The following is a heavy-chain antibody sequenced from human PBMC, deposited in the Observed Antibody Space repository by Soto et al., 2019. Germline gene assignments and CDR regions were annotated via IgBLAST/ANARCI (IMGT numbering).Heavy chain of an antibody. J-gene: IGHJ4*02. CDR1: GFTFSSYA. CDR3: ALAQQQFCIDY. CDR2: ISGSGGST. V-gene: IGHV3-23*01. D-gene: IGHD6-13*01. Sequence: PGGSLRLSCAASGFTFSSYAMSWIRQAPGKGLEWVSAISGSGGSTYYGDSAKGRFTISRDNSKNTLYLQMNSPRAEDTAVYYCALAQQQFCIDYWGQGTLVTVSS.